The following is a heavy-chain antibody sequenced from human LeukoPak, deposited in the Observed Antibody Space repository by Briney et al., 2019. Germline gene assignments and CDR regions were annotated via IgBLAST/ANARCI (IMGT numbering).Heavy chain of an antibody. J-gene: IGHJ4*02. D-gene: IGHD3-22*01. CDR2: ISGSGGST. CDR3: AKGDDSSGYYPGGADY. Sequence: GGSLRLSCAASEFTFSSYAMSWVRQAPGKGLEWVSAISGSGGSTYYADSVKGRFTISRDNSKNTLYLQMNSLRAEDTAVYYCAKGDDSSGYYPGGADYWGQGTLVTVSS. V-gene: IGHV3-23*01. CDR1: EFTFSSYA.